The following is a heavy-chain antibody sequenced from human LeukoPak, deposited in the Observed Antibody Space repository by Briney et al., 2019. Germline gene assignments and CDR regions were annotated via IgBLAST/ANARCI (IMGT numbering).Heavy chain of an antibody. Sequence: SETLSLTCTVSGGSISSYYWSWIRQPPGKGLEWIGFIYYSGTTNYNPSLKSRVTISVDTSKNQFSLKLSSVTAADTAVYYCARERAVAPDYWGQGTLVTVSS. CDR1: GGSISSYY. D-gene: IGHD6-19*01. J-gene: IGHJ4*02. CDR2: IYYSGTT. V-gene: IGHV4-59*12. CDR3: ARERAVAPDY.